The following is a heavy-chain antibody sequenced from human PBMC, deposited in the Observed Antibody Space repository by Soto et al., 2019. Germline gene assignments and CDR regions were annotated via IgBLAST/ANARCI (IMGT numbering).Heavy chain of an antibody. CDR3: ARSRLYCSSTSCSYRHFDY. D-gene: IGHD2-2*01. V-gene: IGHV1-69*13. CDR2: ISPIFGTA. Sequence: GASVKVSCKASGYTFTMYGLSWVRQAPGQGPEWMGGISPIFGTASYAEKFRGRVTITADESTSTAYMELSSLRSEDTAVYYCARSRLYCSSTSCSYRHFDYWGQGTLVTVSS. CDR1: GYTFTMYG. J-gene: IGHJ4*02.